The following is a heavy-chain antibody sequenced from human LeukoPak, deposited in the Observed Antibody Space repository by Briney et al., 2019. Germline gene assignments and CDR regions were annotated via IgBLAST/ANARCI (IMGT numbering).Heavy chain of an antibody. D-gene: IGHD1-1*01. V-gene: IGHV3-74*01. Sequence: GGSLRLSCAASGFNFRNYWMHWVRQAPGKGLVWVSRINSDGSSASYADSVKGRFTISRDNAENTLYLQINSLRAEDTAVYYCATDEAATGRPDYWGQGTLVTDSS. J-gene: IGHJ4*02. CDR3: ATDEAATGRPDY. CDR1: GFNFRNYW. CDR2: INSDGSSA.